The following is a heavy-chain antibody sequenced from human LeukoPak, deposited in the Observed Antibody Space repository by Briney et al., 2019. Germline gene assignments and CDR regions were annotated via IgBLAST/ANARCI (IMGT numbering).Heavy chain of an antibody. CDR3: ARGDYGSGSYSPGDY. Sequence: GGSLRLSCAASGFTFSSYGMHWVRQAPGKGLEWVAVISYDGSNKYYADSVKGRFTISRDNSKNTLYLQMNSLRAEDTAVYYCARGDYGSGSYSPGDYWGQGTLVTVSS. D-gene: IGHD3-10*01. V-gene: IGHV3-30*03. CDR2: ISYDGSNK. J-gene: IGHJ4*02. CDR1: GFTFSSYG.